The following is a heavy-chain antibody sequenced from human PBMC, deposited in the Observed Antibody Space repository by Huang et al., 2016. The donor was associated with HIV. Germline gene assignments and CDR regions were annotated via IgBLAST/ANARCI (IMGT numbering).Heavy chain of an antibody. V-gene: IGHV4-34*02. Sequence: QVHLQQWGAGLLKSAETLSLPCAAYGGSLSGYYWSWLRQTPGKGLAWIGEINHFGSPKYKPSLKILVSISMDGSKKQFSLKLRSISDADTAVYFCARDATKNPRGWFDPWGQGTLVTVSS. CDR3: ARDATKNPRGWFDP. CDR2: INHFGSP. CDR1: GGSLSGYY. D-gene: IGHD2-15*01. J-gene: IGHJ5*02.